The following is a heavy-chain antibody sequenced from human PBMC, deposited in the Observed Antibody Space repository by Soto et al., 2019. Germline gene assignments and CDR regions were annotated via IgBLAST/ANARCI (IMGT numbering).Heavy chain of an antibody. J-gene: IGHJ4*02. CDR1: GFTFSSYA. D-gene: IGHD3-10*01. Sequence: EVQLLESGGGLVQPGGSLRLSCAASGFTFSSYAMSWVRQAPGKGLEWVSVISGSGDSKYYADSVKGRFTISRDNSKNTLYLQMNSLRVEDTAVYYCAKRAYGSDFDYWGQGTLVTVSP. CDR3: AKRAYGSDFDY. CDR2: ISGSGDSK. V-gene: IGHV3-23*01.